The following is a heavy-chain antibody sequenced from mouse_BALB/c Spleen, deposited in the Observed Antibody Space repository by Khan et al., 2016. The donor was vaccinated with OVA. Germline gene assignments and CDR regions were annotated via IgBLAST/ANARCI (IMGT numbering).Heavy chain of an antibody. D-gene: IGHD1-1*02. CDR1: GFTFSSFG. Sequence: EVELVESGGGLVQPGGSRKLSCAASGFTFSSFGLHWVRQTPEKGLEWVAYISSGSRTIYYADTLKGRFTISRDNPKNTLFLQMASLRSEDTAMYYCAREDYGHCYFDVWGAGTMVTVSS. CDR3: AREDYGHCYFDV. J-gene: IGHJ1*01. CDR2: ISSGSRTI. V-gene: IGHV5-17*02.